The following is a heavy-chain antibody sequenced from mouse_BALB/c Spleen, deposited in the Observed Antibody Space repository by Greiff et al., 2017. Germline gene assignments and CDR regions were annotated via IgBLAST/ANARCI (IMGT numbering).Heavy chain of an antibody. Sequence: DVKLQESGAELVKPGASVKLSCTASGFNIKDTYMHWVKQRPEQGLEWIGRIDPANGNTKYDPKFQGKATITADTSSNTAYLQLSSLTSEDTAVYYCAYGNWYFGVWGAGTTVTVSS. CDR2: IDPANGNT. D-gene: IGHD2-1*01. CDR3: AYGNWYFGV. V-gene: IGHV14-3*02. J-gene: IGHJ1*01. CDR1: GFNIKDTY.